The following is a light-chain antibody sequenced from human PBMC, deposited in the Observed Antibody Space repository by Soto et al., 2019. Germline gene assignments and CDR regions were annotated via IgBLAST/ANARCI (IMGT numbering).Light chain of an antibody. J-gene: IGKJ1*01. CDR1: QRIITW. CDR3: QQYKSYWT. Sequence: DIQMTQSPSTLSASVGDGVTITCRASQRIITWLAWYQQKPGKAPKLRISDASSLETGVPSRFSGSGSGTEFTLTINSLQPDDFATYYCQQYKSYWTFGQGTKVDIK. V-gene: IGKV1-5*01. CDR2: DAS.